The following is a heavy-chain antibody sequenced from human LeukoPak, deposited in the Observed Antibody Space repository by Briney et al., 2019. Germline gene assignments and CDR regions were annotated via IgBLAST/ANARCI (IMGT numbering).Heavy chain of an antibody. V-gene: IGHV3-74*01. J-gene: IGHJ4*02. Sequence: GGSLRLSCAASGFTFSSYWMHWVRQAPGKGLVWVSRINSDGSSTSYADSVKGRFTISRDNAKNTLYLQMNSLRAEDTAVYYCAKFVYGGYLGGLDYWGLGTLVTVSS. CDR1: GFTFSSYW. CDR3: AKFVYGGYLGGLDY. D-gene: IGHD5-12*01. CDR2: INSDGSST.